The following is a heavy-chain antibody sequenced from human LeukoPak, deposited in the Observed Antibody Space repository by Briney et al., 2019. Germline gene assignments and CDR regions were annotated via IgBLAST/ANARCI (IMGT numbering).Heavy chain of an antibody. CDR3: ARGRLDGSGSYSEYFQH. CDR1: GGSFSGYY. V-gene: IGHV4-34*01. D-gene: IGHD3-10*01. J-gene: IGHJ1*01. CDR2: INHSGST. Sequence: SETLSLTCAVYGGSFSGYYWSWIRQPPGKGLEWIGEINHSGSTNYKSSLKSRVTISVDTSKNQFSLKLSSVTAADTAVYYCARGRLDGSGSYSEYFQHWGQGTLVTVSS.